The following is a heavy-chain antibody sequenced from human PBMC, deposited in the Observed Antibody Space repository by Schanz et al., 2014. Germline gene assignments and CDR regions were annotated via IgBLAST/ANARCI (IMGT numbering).Heavy chain of an antibody. V-gene: IGHV3-11*04. J-gene: IGHJ4*02. Sequence: VQLVESGGGLIQPGGSLRLSCAVSGFTVNTNYMSWIRQAPGKGPEWVSYISSGGSDTYYADSVQGRFTISRDNARNSLYLQMNSLRAEDTAVYYCAKDLAVAGDYWGQGTLVTVSS. CDR1: GFTVNTNY. D-gene: IGHD6-19*01. CDR2: ISSGGSDT. CDR3: AKDLAVAGDY.